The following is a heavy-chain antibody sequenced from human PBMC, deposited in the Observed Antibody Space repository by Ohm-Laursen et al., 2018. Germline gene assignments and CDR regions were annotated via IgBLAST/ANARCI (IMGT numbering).Heavy chain of an antibody. D-gene: IGHD3-16*01. V-gene: IGHV1-69*04. CDR2: IIPILGIA. Sequence: SVKVSCKASGGTFSSYAISWVRQAPGQGLEWMGRIIPILGIANYAQKFQGRVTITADKSTSTAYMELSSLRSEDTAVYYCARGGGGDTIADYYYYGMDVWGQGTTVTVSS. CDR3: ARGGGGDTIADYYYYGMDV. J-gene: IGHJ6*02. CDR1: GGTFSSYA.